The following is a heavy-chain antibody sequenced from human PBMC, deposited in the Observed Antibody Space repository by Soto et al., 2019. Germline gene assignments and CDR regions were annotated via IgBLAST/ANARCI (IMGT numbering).Heavy chain of an antibody. V-gene: IGHV1-2*02. Sequence: QVHLVQSGAEVKRPGDSVKVSCQASGYTFTDYHIHWVRQAPGQGLEWMGRVTPRSGEVYYSPKLQGRVTLTRDTSISTAYMELTTLKFDDTAVFYCARVPILGPTGDFAYWGHGTLANVSS. D-gene: IGHD1-26*01. CDR2: VTPRSGEV. CDR3: ARVPILGPTGDFAY. J-gene: IGHJ4*01. CDR1: GYTFTDYH.